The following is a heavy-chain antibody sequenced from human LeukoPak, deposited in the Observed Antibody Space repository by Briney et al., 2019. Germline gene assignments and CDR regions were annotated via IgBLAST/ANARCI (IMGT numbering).Heavy chain of an antibody. Sequence: GGSLRLSCAASGFTFSSYWMSWVRQAPGKGLEWVANVKQDGSEKYYVDSVKGRFTISRDNAKNTLYLQMNSLRAEDTAVYYCAFYGSGSPSWGQGTLVTVSS. J-gene: IGHJ4*01. CDR2: VKQDGSEK. V-gene: IGHV3-7*01. D-gene: IGHD3-10*01. CDR1: GFTFSSYW. CDR3: AFYGSGSPS.